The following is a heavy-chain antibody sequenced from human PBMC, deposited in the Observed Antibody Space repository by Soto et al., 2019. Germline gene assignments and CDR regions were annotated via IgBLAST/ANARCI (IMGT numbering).Heavy chain of an antibody. V-gene: IGHV4-30-4*01. J-gene: IGHJ5*02. CDR3: ARGGPTGGSYKYNWFDP. D-gene: IGHD2-15*01. CDR2: ISYSGST. Sequence: SETLSLTCTVSGSSISSGDFYWSWIRQPPGRGLEWIGYISYSGSTYYNTSLKSRVTISVDTSKNQFSLKLNAVTAADTAVYYCARGGPTGGSYKYNWFDPWGQGTLVTVSS. CDR1: GSSISSGDFY.